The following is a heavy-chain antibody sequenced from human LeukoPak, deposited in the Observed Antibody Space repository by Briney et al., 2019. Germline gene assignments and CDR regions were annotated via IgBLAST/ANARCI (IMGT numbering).Heavy chain of an antibody. CDR1: GDTVSSNSAA. CDR3: ARGRGYSGYDRYYYYYYYMDV. D-gene: IGHD5-12*01. Sequence: SQTLSLTCAISGDTVSSNSAAWNWIRQSPSRGLEWLGRTYYRSQWYSDYALSVRSRITINPDTSKNQFSLKLSSVTAADTAVYYCARGRGYSGYDRYYYYYYYMDVWGKGTTVTVSS. J-gene: IGHJ6*03. V-gene: IGHV6-1*01. CDR2: TYYRSQWYS.